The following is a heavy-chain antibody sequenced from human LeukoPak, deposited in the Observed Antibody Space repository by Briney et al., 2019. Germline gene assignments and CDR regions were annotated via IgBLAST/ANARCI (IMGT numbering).Heavy chain of an antibody. D-gene: IGHD3-3*01. CDR1: GYSISSGYY. J-gene: IGHJ5*02. Sequence: SETLSLTCTVSGYSISSGYYWGWIRQPPGKELEWIGSIYHSGSTYYNPSLKSRVTISVDTSKNQFSPKLSSVTAADTAVYYCARVAEETIFGVVIIGRWFDPWGQGTLVTVSS. V-gene: IGHV4-38-2*02. CDR2: IYHSGST. CDR3: ARVAEETIFGVVIIGRWFDP.